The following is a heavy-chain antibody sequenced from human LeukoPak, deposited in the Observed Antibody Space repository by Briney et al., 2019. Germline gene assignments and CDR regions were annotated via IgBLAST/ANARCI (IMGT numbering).Heavy chain of an antibody. J-gene: IGHJ6*02. D-gene: IGHD3-9*01. CDR1: GYTFISYG. Sequence: ASVKVSCKASGYTFISYGITWVRQAPGQGLEWLGWISAYNGNTNYAQKLQGRVTMTTDTSTSTAYMELRSLRSDDTAVYYCATLTAPSLYYYGMDVWGQGTTVTVSS. CDR3: ATLTAPSLYYYGMDV. CDR2: ISAYNGNT. V-gene: IGHV1-18*01.